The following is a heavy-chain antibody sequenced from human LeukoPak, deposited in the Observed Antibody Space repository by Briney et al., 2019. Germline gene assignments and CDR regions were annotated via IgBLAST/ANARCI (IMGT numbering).Heavy chain of an antibody. CDR1: GFTVSSNY. J-gene: IGHJ4*02. Sequence: GGSLRLSCAASGFTVSSNYMNWVRQAPGKGLEWVSVIYSGGSTYYADSVKGRFSISRDNSKNTLHLQMNSLRVEDTAVYYCARDFCSAGSCYPDNWGQGTLVTVSS. D-gene: IGHD2-15*01. CDR2: IYSGGST. V-gene: IGHV3-66*01. CDR3: ARDFCSAGSCYPDN.